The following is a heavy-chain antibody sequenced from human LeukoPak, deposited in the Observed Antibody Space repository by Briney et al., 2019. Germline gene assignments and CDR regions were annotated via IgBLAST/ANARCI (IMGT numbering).Heavy chain of an antibody. D-gene: IGHD2-21*01. V-gene: IGHV3-48*04. Sequence: GGSLRLSCEASGFTFSDFSMNWVRQAPGKGLEWVSYISESGNTIYCADSAKGRFTISRDNAKKSVYLEMNSLRAEDTAVYYCATVWWGQGTLVTVSS. J-gene: IGHJ4*02. CDR1: GFTFSDFS. CDR2: ISESGNTI. CDR3: ATVW.